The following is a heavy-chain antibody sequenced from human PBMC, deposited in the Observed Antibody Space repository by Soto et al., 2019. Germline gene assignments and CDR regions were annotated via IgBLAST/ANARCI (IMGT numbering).Heavy chain of an antibody. V-gene: IGHV4-4*07. CDR3: ARADKETVDGPQPLYFDY. J-gene: IGHJ4*02. Sequence: SETLSLTCLVSGDSITSYYWTWIRQSAGKGLEWIGRTYITGETNYNLSLKSRLTMSLDTSKNQLSLRLDSVTAADTAVSYCARADKETVDGPQPLYFDYWGQGTPVTVSS. D-gene: IGHD6-19*01. CDR2: TYITGET. CDR1: GDSITSYY.